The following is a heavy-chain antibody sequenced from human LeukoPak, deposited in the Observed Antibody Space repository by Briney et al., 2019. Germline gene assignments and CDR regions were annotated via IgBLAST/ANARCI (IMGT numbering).Heavy chain of an antibody. V-gene: IGHV3-53*01. Sequence: PGGSLRLSCAASGFTVSSNYMSWVRQAPGKGLEWVSVIYSGGSTDYADSVKGRFTISRDNSKSTLYLQMNSLRAEDTAVYYCTREAYYGSGRGVDYWGQGTLVTVSS. D-gene: IGHD3-10*01. J-gene: IGHJ4*02. CDR1: GFTVSSNY. CDR2: IYSGGST. CDR3: TREAYYGSGRGVDY.